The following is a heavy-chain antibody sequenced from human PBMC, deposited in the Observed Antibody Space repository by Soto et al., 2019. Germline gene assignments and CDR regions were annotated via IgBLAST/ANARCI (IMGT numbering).Heavy chain of an antibody. CDR2: IIPLFDST. J-gene: IGHJ4*02. CDR3: AASTFKTGVSGYIRLDH. Sequence: QVHLVQSGPEVKKPGSSVKVSCKTSGDTFTNQGISWVRQSPGQVLERMGGIIPLFDSTSHAQRSHERVTNIADKLTTTAYMELRGLTSEDTAVYYCAASTFKTGVSGYIRLDHWGKGTLVTVS. CDR1: GDTFTNQG. D-gene: IGHD5-12*01. V-gene: IGHV1-69*06.